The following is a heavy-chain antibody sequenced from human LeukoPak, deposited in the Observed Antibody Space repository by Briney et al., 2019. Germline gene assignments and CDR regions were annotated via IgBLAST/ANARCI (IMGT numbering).Heavy chain of an antibody. CDR2: INSDGSST. D-gene: IGHD2/OR15-2a*01. CDR1: GFTFRSYW. V-gene: IGHV3-74*01. J-gene: IGHJ4*02. CDR3: ARVQATFQNFDY. Sequence: PGGSLRLSCAASGFTFRSYWMHWVRQTPGKGLVWVSRINSDGSSTSSADSVKGRFTMSRDKSKNTLYLQMNSLRDEDTAVYYCARVQATFQNFDYWGQGTLVTVSS.